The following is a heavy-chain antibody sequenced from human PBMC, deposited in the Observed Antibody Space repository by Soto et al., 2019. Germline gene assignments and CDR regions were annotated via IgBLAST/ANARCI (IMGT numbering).Heavy chain of an antibody. J-gene: IGHJ6*02. Sequence: QVQLQESGPGLVEPSETLSLSCTVSGGSMSGYYWSWIRLPPGKPMEWIGYVHDSWGAAYNPSLRSRVAISLDTPKSQFPLSLTSVSATDTAMYYCVRQGYGPLHGLVDVWGQGTTVTVSS. D-gene: IGHD5-18*01. CDR2: VHDSWGA. V-gene: IGHV4-59*08. CDR1: GGSMSGYY. CDR3: VRQGYGPLHGLVDV.